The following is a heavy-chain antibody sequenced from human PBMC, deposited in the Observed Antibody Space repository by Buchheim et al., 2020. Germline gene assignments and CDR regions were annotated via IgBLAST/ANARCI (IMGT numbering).Heavy chain of an antibody. D-gene: IGHD5-24*01. CDR2: IRYSGTT. CDR3: ARENRDGYRNGVDV. V-gene: IGHV4-39*07. J-gene: IGHJ6*02. CDR1: GGSISNSAYF. Sequence: QLQLQESGPGLVKPSETLSLTCTVSGGSISNSAYFWGWIRQPPGKGPEWIATIRYSGTTYFNPSLQNRVTISVDTSKHQFSLTLRSVTAADTALYYCARENRDGYRNGVDVWGQGTT.